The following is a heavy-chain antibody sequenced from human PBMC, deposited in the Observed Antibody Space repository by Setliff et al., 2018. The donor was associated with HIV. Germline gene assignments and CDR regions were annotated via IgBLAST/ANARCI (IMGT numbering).Heavy chain of an antibody. V-gene: IGHV4-59*11. D-gene: IGHD4-17*01. Sequence: SETLSLTCTVSGGSISSHYWSWIRQPPGKGLEWIGSIYYSESTNYNPSLKSRVTISVDTSKNQFSLKVTSVTAADTAVYYCARDPSVTATTIWGQGTMVTVSS. CDR2: IYYSEST. J-gene: IGHJ3*02. CDR1: GGSISSHY. CDR3: ARDPSVTATTI.